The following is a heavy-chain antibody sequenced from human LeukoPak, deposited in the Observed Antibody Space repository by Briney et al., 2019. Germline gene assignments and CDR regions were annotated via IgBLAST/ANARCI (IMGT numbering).Heavy chain of an antibody. D-gene: IGHD3-10*01. V-gene: IGHV3-30-3*01. CDR3: ARVGYYSSGPFSYFDY. Sequence: PGGSLRLSCAASGFTFSRYAMHWVRQAPGKGLEWVAVISYDGSNEYYASSVKGRFTISRDSSENTLYLQMNSLRVEDTAVYYCARVGYYSSGPFSYFDYWGQGTLVTVSS. CDR1: GFTFSRYA. J-gene: IGHJ4*02. CDR2: ISYDGSNE.